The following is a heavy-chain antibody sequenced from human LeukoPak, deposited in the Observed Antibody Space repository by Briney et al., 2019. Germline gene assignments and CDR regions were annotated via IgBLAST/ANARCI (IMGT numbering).Heavy chain of an antibody. CDR3: ASYQAGVATIDY. CDR2: IYYSGST. V-gene: IGHV4-59*08. J-gene: IGHJ4*02. Sequence: SETLSLTCTVSGGSISSYYWSWIRQPPGKGLEWIGYIYYSGSTNYNPSLKSRVTISVDTSKNQFSLKLSSVTAADTAVYYCASYQAGVATIDYWGQGTLVTVSS. CDR1: GGSISSYY. D-gene: IGHD5-24*01.